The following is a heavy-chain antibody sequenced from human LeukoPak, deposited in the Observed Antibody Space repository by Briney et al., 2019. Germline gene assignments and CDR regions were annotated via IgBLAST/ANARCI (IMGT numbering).Heavy chain of an antibody. D-gene: IGHD3-22*01. CDR1: GGSFSGYY. V-gene: IGHV4-34*01. Sequence: SETQSLTCAVYGGSFSGYYWSWIRRPPGKGLEWIGEINRSGSTNYNPSLKSRVTISVDTSKNQFSLKLSSVTAADTAVYYCARGGLIVVVFDYWGPGTLVTVSS. CDR2: INRSGST. J-gene: IGHJ4*02. CDR3: ARGGLIVVVFDY.